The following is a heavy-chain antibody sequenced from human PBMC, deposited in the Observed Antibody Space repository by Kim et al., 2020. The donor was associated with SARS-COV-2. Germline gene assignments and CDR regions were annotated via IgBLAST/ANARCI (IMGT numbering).Heavy chain of an antibody. V-gene: IGHV3-23*01. CDR3: ALRTVFPGTIDY. Sequence: GGSLRLSCVASGITFSNYAMSWVRQAPGKGLEWVSATSENGDTTYYADSVKGRFTISTDKSKYTVSLQMNGLRVEDTAIYYCALRTVFPGTIDYWGQGTLVTVSS. CDR1: GITFSNYA. J-gene: IGHJ4*02. D-gene: IGHD1-1*01. CDR2: TSENGDTT.